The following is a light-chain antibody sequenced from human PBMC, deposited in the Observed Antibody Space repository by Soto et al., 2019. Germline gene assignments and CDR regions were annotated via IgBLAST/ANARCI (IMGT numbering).Light chain of an antibody. CDR2: KVS. Sequence: IKLNKYPSTLSASIGDRVTITCRARESVNSWLTWYQQKPGKAPKFLIYKVSRLQSGVPSRFSGSGSGTEFTLTISILQPDDFATEYCHQYNGYPGTFVQGTMVYIK. CDR3: HQYNGYPGT. CDR1: ESVNSW. V-gene: IGKV1-5*03. J-gene: IGKJ1*01.